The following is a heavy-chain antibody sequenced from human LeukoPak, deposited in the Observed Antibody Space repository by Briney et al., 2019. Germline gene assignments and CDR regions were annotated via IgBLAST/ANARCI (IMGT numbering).Heavy chain of an antibody. V-gene: IGHV4-39*01. CDR3: ARHVRRLKGSYGSGSYYVQGYYYYYYMDV. J-gene: IGHJ6*03. D-gene: IGHD3-10*01. Sequence: SETLSLTCTVSGGSIRSSSYYWGWIRQPPGKGLEWIGSIYYSGSTYYNPSLKSRVTISVDTSKNQFSLKLSSVTAADTAVYYCARHVRRLKGSYGSGSYYVQGYYYYYYMDVWGKGTTVTISS. CDR1: GGSIRSSSYY. CDR2: IYYSGST.